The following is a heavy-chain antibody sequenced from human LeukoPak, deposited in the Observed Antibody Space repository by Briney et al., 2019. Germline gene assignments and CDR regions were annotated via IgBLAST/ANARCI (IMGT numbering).Heavy chain of an antibody. D-gene: IGHD6-13*01. V-gene: IGHV5-51*01. Sequence: GESLKISCKGSGYSFTSYWIGWVRQMPGKGLEWMGIIYPGDSDTRYSPSFQGQVTISADKSISTAYLQWSSLKASDTAVYYCARHRREQLVLGSNWFDPWGQGTLVTVSS. CDR3: ARHRREQLVLGSNWFDP. CDR1: GYSFTSYW. CDR2: IYPGDSDT. J-gene: IGHJ5*02.